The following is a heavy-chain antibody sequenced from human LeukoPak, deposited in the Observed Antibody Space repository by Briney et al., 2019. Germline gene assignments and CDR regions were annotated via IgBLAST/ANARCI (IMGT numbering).Heavy chain of an antibody. Sequence: SETLSLTCTVSGYSISSGYYWGWIRQPPGKGLEWVGSIYYSGNTYYNPSLKSRVTISVDTSETQFSLKLSSVTAADTAVYYCARDRHYYYGSGSYCGEFDPWGQGTLVTVSS. D-gene: IGHD3-10*01. CDR1: GYSISSGYY. CDR2: IYYSGNT. CDR3: ARDRHYYYGSGSYCGEFDP. V-gene: IGHV4-38-2*02. J-gene: IGHJ5*02.